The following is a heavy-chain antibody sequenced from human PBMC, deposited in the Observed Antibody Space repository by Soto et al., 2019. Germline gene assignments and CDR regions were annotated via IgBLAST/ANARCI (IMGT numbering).Heavy chain of an antibody. V-gene: IGHV4-59*01. Sequence: SQTLSLTCTISGGSISVYYWSWIRQSPRQGLEWIGYVYDNGRPYYGPSLKSRVTISADTSKNQISLKLTSATAADTAVYYCGRGVGSSPPRYWGRGTLVTVSS. J-gene: IGHJ4*02. CDR1: GGSISVYY. D-gene: IGHD3-9*01. CDR3: GRGVGSSPPRY. CDR2: VYDNGRP.